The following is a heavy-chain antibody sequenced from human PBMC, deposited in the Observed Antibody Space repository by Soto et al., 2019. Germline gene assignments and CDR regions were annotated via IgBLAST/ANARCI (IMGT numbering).Heavy chain of an antibody. CDR2: IIPIFGTA. CDR3: ARGTYYYDSSGYYGY. V-gene: IGHV1-69*13. J-gene: IGHJ4*02. CDR1: GGTFSSYA. D-gene: IGHD3-22*01. Sequence: GASVKVSCKASGGTFSSYAISWVRQAPGQGLEWMGGIIPIFGTANYAQKFQGRVTITADESTSTAYMELSSLRSEDTAVYYCARGTYYYDSSGYYGYWGQGTLVTVSS.